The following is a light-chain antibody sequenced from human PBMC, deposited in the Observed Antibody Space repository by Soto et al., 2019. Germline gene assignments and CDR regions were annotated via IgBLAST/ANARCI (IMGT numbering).Light chain of an antibody. CDR3: SSYAGSNNVV. V-gene: IGLV2-8*01. Sequence: QSVLTQPPSASGSPGQSVTISCTGTSSDIGNYNYVSWYQQHPGKAPKLMIYEVNKRPSGVPDRFSGSKSGNTASLTVSGLQVEDEADYYCSSYAGSNNVVFGGGTKLTV. CDR1: SSDIGNYNY. J-gene: IGLJ3*02. CDR2: EVN.